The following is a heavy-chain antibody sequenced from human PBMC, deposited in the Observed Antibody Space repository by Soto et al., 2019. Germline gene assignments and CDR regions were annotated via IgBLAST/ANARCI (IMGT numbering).Heavy chain of an antibody. CDR1: GFSVRSNY. V-gene: IGHV3-66*01. CDR3: ATHPGTNY. J-gene: IGHJ4*02. Sequence: EVQLVESGGGLVQPGGSLRLSCAASGFSVRSNYMSWVRQAPGKGLEWVSVIYSNGNTHYADPVKGRSTISRDRSNNTLYLQLNSLRGEDTAVYYCATHPGTNYWGQGTRVTVSS. CDR2: IYSNGNT. D-gene: IGHD3-10*01.